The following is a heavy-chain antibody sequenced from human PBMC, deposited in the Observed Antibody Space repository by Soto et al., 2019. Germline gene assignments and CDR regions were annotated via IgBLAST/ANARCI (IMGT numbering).Heavy chain of an antibody. CDR1: GGSISSGGYY. J-gene: IGHJ6*02. D-gene: IGHD2-15*01. CDR2: IYYSGST. Sequence: QVQLQESGPGLVKPSQTLSLTCTVSGGSISSGGYYWSWIRQHPGKGLEWIGYIYYSGSTYYNPSLKSRVTISVDTSKNQFSLKLSSVTAADTAVYYCARTTPAYCSGGSCYSGRRYYGMDVWGQGTTVTVSS. CDR3: ARTTPAYCSGGSCYSGRRYYGMDV. V-gene: IGHV4-31*03.